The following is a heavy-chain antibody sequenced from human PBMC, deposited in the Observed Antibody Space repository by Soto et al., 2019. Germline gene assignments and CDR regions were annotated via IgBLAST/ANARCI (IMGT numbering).Heavy chain of an antibody. CDR2: ITGGGGGS. CDR1: GFTFSSYA. CDR3: AKVRTYSRGWYYGMDV. V-gene: IGHV3-23*01. D-gene: IGHD6-19*01. J-gene: IGHJ6*02. Sequence: GGSLRLSCAASGFTFSSYAMSWVRQAPGKGLEWVSGITGGGGGSYYADSVKGRFTISRDNSKNTLYLQMNSLRAEDTAVYYCAKVRTYSRGWYYGMDVWGQGTTVTVS.